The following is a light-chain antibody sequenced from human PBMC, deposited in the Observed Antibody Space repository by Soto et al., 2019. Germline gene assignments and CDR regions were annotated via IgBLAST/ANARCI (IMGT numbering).Light chain of an antibody. CDR2: GAS. CDR1: QPVSSNF. J-gene: IGKJ5*01. CDR3: QQYGSSPIT. V-gene: IGKV3-20*01. Sequence: EIVMTQSPGTLSLSPGESATLSCRASQPVSSNFLAWYQQKPGQAPRLLIYGASSRATGIPDRFSGSGSGTDFTLTISGLEPEDLAVYYCQQYGSSPITFGQGTRLEIK.